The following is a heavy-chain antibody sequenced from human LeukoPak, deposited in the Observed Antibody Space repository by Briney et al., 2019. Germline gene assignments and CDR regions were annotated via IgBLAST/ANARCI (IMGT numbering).Heavy chain of an antibody. CDR3: ARMRTIVGATGHLDY. CDR2: INWSGGST. Sequence: GGYLRLYCASSGFTFDDYDMSWVRQAPGKGLEWVSGINWSGGSTGFADSVKGRFTISRDNAKNSLYLQMNSLRAEDTALYYCARMRTIVGATGHLDYWGQGTLVTVSS. J-gene: IGHJ4*02. V-gene: IGHV3-20*04. D-gene: IGHD1-26*01. CDR1: GFTFDDYD.